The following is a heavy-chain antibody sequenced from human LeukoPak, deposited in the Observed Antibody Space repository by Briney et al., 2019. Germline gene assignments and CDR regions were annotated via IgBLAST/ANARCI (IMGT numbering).Heavy chain of an antibody. CDR3: IRDFRSADL. V-gene: IGHV3-74*01. CDR2: INSDGNST. J-gene: IGHJ5*02. CDR1: GFTFSSYW. Sequence: GGSLRLSCAASGFTFSSYWMHWVRQAPGQGLVWVSRINSDGNSTTYADSVKGRFTISRDNAKNTVYLEMNSLSVEDTATYYCIRDFRSADLWGQGTLVTVTS.